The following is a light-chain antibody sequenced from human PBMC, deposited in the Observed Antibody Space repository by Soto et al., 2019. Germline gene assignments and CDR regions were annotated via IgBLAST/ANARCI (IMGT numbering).Light chain of an antibody. J-gene: IGKJ2*01. Sequence: EIVLTQSPGTLSLSPGERATLSCRASQSVSSSYLAWYQQKPGQAPRLLIYGAYSMATGLPDRFSGSESGTDFTVTISRLEPEGVAVYYCQQYGSSSYTFGQGTKLEIK. CDR1: QSVSSSY. CDR3: QQYGSSSYT. CDR2: GAY. V-gene: IGKV3-20*01.